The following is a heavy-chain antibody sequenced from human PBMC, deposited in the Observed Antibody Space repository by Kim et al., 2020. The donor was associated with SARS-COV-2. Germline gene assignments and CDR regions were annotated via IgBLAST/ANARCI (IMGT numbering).Heavy chain of an antibody. J-gene: IGHJ5*02. CDR2: TYYRSKWYN. V-gene: IGHV6-1*01. D-gene: IGHD2-15*01. CDR1: GDRVSSNSAA. CDR3: ASHFRYCSGGSCYWSWFDP. Sequence: SQTLSLTCAISGDRVSSNSAAWNWIRQSPSRGLEWLGRTYYRSKWYNDYAVSVKSRITINPDTSKNQFSLQLNSVTPEDTAVYYCASHFRYCSGGSCYWSWFDPWGQGTLVTVSS.